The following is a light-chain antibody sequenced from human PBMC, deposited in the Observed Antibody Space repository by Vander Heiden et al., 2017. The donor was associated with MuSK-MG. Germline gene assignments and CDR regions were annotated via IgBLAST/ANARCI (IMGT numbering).Light chain of an antibody. Sequence: EIVLTQSPATLSLSPGDTATLSCRASQSVSSDLAWYQQKPGQAPRLLMYDASNRATRIPARFSGSGSGTDFTLTICSLEPEDFAVYYCVQLSNWPLTFGGGTKVEIK. V-gene: IGKV3-11*01. CDR1: QSVSSD. CDR2: DAS. J-gene: IGKJ4*01. CDR3: VQLSNWPLT.